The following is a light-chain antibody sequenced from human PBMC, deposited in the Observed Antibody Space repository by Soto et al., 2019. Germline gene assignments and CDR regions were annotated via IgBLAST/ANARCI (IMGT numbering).Light chain of an antibody. V-gene: IGLV1-51*01. CDR2: DNN. J-gene: IGLJ2*01. CDR1: SSNIGNNY. Sequence: QSVLTQSPSVSAAPGQQVTISCSGSSSNIGNNYVSWYQQLPGTAPKLLIYDNNKRPSGIPDRFSGSKSGTSGTLDITGRQTGDEADYYCATWDGSRPGEVFGGGTKVTVL. CDR3: ATWDGSRPGEV.